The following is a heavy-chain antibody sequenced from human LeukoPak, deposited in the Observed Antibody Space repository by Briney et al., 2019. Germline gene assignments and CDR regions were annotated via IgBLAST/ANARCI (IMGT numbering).Heavy chain of an antibody. D-gene: IGHD5-18*01. CDR3: ARGAAGYSYG. V-gene: IGHV4-59*01. J-gene: IGHJ4*02. CDR1: GGSISGYY. Sequence: SETLSLTCTVSGGSISGYYWSWIRQPPGKGLECIGYIYYSGSTNYNPSLKSRVTISVDTSKNQFSLRLSSVTAADTAVYYCARGAAGYSYGWGQGTLVTVSS. CDR2: IYYSGST.